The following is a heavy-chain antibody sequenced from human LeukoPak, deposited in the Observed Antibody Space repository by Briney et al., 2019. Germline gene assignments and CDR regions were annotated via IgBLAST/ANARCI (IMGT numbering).Heavy chain of an antibody. V-gene: IGHV4-4*09. CDR3: ARHDAGIAARPFDN. J-gene: IGHJ4*02. CDR2: IHASGPT. Sequence: SETLSLTCTVSGGSISTYYWSWIRRPPGKGLEWIAYIHASGPTNYNPSLKSRITISVDASKNQFSLKLSSVTAADTAVYYCARHDAGIAARPFDNWGQGTLVTVSS. D-gene: IGHD6-6*01. CDR1: GGSISTYY.